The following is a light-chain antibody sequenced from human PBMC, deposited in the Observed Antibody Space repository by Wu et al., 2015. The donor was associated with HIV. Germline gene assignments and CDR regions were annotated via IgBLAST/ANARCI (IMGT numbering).Light chain of an antibody. V-gene: IGKV1-5*03. J-gene: IGKJ1*01. CDR3: QQYNMYPWT. CDR1: DNVSGL. CDR2: QSS. Sequence: DIQMTQSPSTLSASVGDKVTITCRARDNVSGLLAWYQQRPGQAPKLLIFQSSSLEIGIPSRFSGSGSERLFTLTINGLQSDDFATYYCQQYNMYPWTFGQGTKIDIK.